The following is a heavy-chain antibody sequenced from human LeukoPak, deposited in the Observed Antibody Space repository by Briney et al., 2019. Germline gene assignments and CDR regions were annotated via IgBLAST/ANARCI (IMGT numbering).Heavy chain of an antibody. V-gene: IGHV4-38-2*02. CDR2: IYHSGST. D-gene: IGHD6-6*01. Sequence: PSETLSLTCTVSGYSISSGYYWDWIRQSPGKGLEWIGSIYHSGSTYYNPSLKSRVTISVDTSRNQFSLKLSSVTAADTAVYYCARDHGYSSSSVWFDPWGQGTLVTVSS. CDR3: ARDHGYSSSSVWFDP. CDR1: GYSISSGYY. J-gene: IGHJ5*02.